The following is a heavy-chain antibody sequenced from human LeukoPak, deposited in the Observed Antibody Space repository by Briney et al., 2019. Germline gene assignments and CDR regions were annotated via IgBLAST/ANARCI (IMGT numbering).Heavy chain of an antibody. CDR1: GFTFSSYG. CDR3: AKDPSSGYYGGLYFDY. V-gene: IGHV3-30*02. J-gene: IGHJ4*02. D-gene: IGHD3-22*01. CDR2: IRYVGSNK. Sequence: GGSLRLSCAASGFTFSSYGMHWVRQAPGKGLEWVAFIRYVGSNKYYADSVKGRFTLSRDNSKNTLYLQMNSLRAEDTAVYYCAKDPSSGYYGGLYFDYWGQGTLVTVSS.